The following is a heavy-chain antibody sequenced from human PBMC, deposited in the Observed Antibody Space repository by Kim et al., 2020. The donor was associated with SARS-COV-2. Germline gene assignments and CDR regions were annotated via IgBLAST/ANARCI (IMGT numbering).Heavy chain of an antibody. CDR1: GGSFSGYY. CDR2: INHSGST. CDR3: ARGQIVPAAPIKDY. J-gene: IGHJ4*02. Sequence: SETLSLTCAVYGGSFSGYYWSWIRQPPGKGLEWIGEINHSGSTNYNPSLKSRVTISVDTSKNQFSLKLSSVTAADTAVYYCARGQIVPAAPIKDYWGQGTLVTVSS. V-gene: IGHV4-34*01. D-gene: IGHD2-2*01.